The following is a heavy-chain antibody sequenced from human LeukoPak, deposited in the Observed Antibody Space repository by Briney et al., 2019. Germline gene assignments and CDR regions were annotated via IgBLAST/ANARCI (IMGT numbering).Heavy chain of an antibody. Sequence: GGSLRLSCAASGFTFSSYAMNWVRQAPGKGLEWVSGISGSGDNTYYADSVKGRFTISRDNSKNTLFLQMNSLRAEDTAGYYCAKVRSGDIAAALNYWGQGTLVPVSS. CDR2: ISGSGDNT. CDR1: GFTFSSYA. CDR3: AKVRSGDIAAALNY. D-gene: IGHD6-13*01. J-gene: IGHJ4*02. V-gene: IGHV3-23*01.